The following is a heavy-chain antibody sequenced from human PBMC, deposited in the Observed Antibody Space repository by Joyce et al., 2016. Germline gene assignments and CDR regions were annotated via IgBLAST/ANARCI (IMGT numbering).Heavy chain of an antibody. CDR3: ARIGDSGYDY. V-gene: IGHV2-70*13. J-gene: IGHJ1*01. CDR2: IDWDGDK. CDR1: GFSLRTTGMR. Sequence: QVTLRESGPALVKPTQNLTLTCTFSGFSLRTTGMRVSWIRQSSGKALEWLAVIDWDGDKYYSTALKARLTISKDSAEDQVVLRRTNMDPVDTATYYCARIGDSGYDYWGQGMLVTVSS. D-gene: IGHD3-16*01.